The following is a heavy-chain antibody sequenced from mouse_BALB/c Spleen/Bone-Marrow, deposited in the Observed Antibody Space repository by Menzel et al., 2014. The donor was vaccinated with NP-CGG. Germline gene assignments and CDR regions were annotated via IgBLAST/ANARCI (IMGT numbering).Heavy chain of an antibody. CDR3: ARDDYDVGFAY. Sequence: DVKLQESGPELVKPGASMKISCKASGYSFTGYTMNWVKQSHGKNLEWIGLINPYNGGTSHNQKFKGKATLTVDKSSSTAYMEPLSLTSEDSAVYYCARDDYDVGFAYWGQGTLVTVSA. V-gene: IGHV1-18*01. CDR1: GYSFTGYT. D-gene: IGHD2-4*01. CDR2: INPYNGGT. J-gene: IGHJ3*01.